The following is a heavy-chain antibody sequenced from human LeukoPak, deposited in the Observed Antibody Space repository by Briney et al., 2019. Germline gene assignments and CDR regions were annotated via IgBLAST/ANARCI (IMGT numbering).Heavy chain of an antibody. V-gene: IGHV4-34*01. CDR2: INHSGST. CDR1: GGSFSGYY. CDR3: ARGFRYYYDSSGYPN. D-gene: IGHD3-22*01. Sequence: PSETLSLTCAVYGGSFSGYYWSWIRQPPRKGLEWIGEINHSGSTNYNPSLKSRVTISVDTSKNQFSLKLSSVTAADTAVYYCARGFRYYYDSSGYPNWGQGTLVTVSS. J-gene: IGHJ4*02.